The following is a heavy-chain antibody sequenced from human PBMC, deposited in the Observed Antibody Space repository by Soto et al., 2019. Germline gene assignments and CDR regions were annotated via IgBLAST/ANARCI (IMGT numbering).Heavy chain of an antibody. CDR1: GGSISSGGYY. D-gene: IGHD6-13*01. V-gene: IGHV4-31*03. CDR3: ASQWYSSWPFHDY. Sequence: SETLSLTCTVSGGSISSGGYYWSWIRQHPGKGLEWIGYIYYSGSTYYNPSLKSRVTISVDTSKNQFSLKLSSVTAADTAVYYCASQWYSSWPFHDYWGQGTLVTVSS. CDR2: IYYSGST. J-gene: IGHJ4*02.